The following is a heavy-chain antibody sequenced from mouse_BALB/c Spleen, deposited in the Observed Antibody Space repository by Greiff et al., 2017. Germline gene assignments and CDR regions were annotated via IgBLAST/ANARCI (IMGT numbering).Heavy chain of an antibody. D-gene: IGHD2-2*01. CDR3: ASVVTRYYAMDY. V-gene: IGHV1S56*01. CDR2: IYPGNVNT. J-gene: IGHJ4*01. Sequence: QVHVKQSGPELVKPGASVRISCKASGYTFTSYYIHWVKQRPGQGLEWIGWIYPGNVNTKYNEKFKGKATLTADKSSSTAYMQLSSLTSEDSAVYFCASVVTRYYAMDYWGQGTSVTVSS. CDR1: GYTFTSYY.